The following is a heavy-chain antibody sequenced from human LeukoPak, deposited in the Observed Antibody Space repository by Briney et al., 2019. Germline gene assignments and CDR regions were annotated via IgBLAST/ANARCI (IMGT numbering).Heavy chain of an antibody. CDR1: GYIFRSYG. V-gene: IGHV1-18*01. J-gene: IGHJ4*02. D-gene: IGHD4-17*01. CDR2: FSAYTGHT. CDR3: ARGGGSYGDYSLWLGY. Sequence: ASVKVSCKASGYIFRSYGFIWVRQAPGQGLHLLGWFSAYTGHTMFAQKYQGRVTMTTDTSTSTAYMELRSLRSDDTAVYYCARGGGSYGDYSLWLGYWGQGTLVTVSS.